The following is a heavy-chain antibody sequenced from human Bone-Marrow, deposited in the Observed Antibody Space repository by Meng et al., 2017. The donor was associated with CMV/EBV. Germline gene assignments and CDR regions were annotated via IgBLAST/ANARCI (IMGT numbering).Heavy chain of an antibody. J-gene: IGHJ4*02. Sequence: GGSLRLSCKGSGYSFTSYWIGWVRQMPGKGLEWMGIIYPGDSDTRYSPSFQGQVTISADKSISTAYLQWSSLKASGTAMYYCARPYCSGGSCYGAPFDYWGQGALVTVSS. CDR2: IYPGDSDT. CDR1: GYSFTSYW. D-gene: IGHD2-15*01. V-gene: IGHV5-51*01. CDR3: ARPYCSGGSCYGAPFDY.